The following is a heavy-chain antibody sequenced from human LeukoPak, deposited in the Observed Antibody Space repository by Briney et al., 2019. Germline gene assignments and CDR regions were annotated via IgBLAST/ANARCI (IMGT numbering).Heavy chain of an antibody. CDR1: GYTFTGYY. V-gene: IGHV1-18*03. CDR3: AREEGAPIAAANI. D-gene: IGHD6-13*01. J-gene: IGHJ3*02. CDR2: ISAYNGDT. Sequence: ASVKVSCKASGYTFTGYYMHWVRQAPGQGLEWMGWISAYNGDTNYVQKLQGRVTMTTDTSTSTAYMELKSLRSDDMAVYYCAREEGAPIAAANIWGLGTKVTVSS.